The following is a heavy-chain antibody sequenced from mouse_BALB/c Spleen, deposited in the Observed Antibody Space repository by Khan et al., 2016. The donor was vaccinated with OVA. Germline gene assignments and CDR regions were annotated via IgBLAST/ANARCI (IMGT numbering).Heavy chain of an antibody. CDR2: IGPGSSNA. Sequence: DLVKPGASVKLSCKASGYTFTSYWINWIKQRPGQGLEWIGRIGPGSSNAYYNDMFTGKATLTVDTSSNTAYIQLSSLSSEDSAVYFWARENYYGRGCYAMDYWGQGASVTVAA. V-gene: IGHV1S41*01. D-gene: IGHD1-1*01. CDR1: GYTFTSYW. J-gene: IGHJ4*01. CDR3: ARENYYGRGCYAMDY.